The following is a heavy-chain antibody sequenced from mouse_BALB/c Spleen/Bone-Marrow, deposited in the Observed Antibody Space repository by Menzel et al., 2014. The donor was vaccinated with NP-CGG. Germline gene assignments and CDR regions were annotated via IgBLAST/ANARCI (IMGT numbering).Heavy chain of an antibody. J-gene: IGHJ3*01. V-gene: IGHV14-3*02. CDR3: AAYYRYLAWFAY. CDR2: IDPANGNT. D-gene: IGHD2-14*01. CDR1: GFNIKDTY. Sequence: EVKLMESGAELVKPGASVKLSCTASGFNIKDTYMHWVKQRPEQGLEWIGRIDPANGNTKYDPKFQGKATITADTSSNTAYLQLSSLTSEDTAVYYCAAYYRYLAWFAYWGQRTLVTVSA.